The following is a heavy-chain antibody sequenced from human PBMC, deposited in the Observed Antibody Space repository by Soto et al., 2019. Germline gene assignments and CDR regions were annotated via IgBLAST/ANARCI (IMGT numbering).Heavy chain of an antibody. J-gene: IGHJ3*02. CDR3: ARGASSGYYYLRWGTGFDI. CDR1: GFTFTSYA. V-gene: IGHV3-30-3*01. D-gene: IGHD3-22*01. CDR2: ISYDGSNK. Sequence: QVQLVESGGGVVQPGRSLRLSCAASGFTFTSYAMHWVRQAPGKGLEWVAVISYDGSNKFYADSVKGRFTISRDNSKNTLYLPMNSLRAEDTAVYYCARGASSGYYYLRWGTGFDIWGQGTMVTVSS.